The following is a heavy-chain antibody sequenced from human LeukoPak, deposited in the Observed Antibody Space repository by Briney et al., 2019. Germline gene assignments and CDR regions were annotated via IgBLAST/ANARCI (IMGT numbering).Heavy chain of an antibody. CDR1: GFAFKSFG. J-gene: IGHJ4*02. Sequence: GGSLRLSCAASGFAFKSFGMHWVRQAQGRGLEWVAVIWYDGTGKYYADSVKGRFTISRDNSKNTLYLQMNSLRADDTALYYCARESTAAGTSEIDSWGQGTLVTVSS. CDR3: ARESTAAGTSEIDS. CDR2: IWYDGTGK. V-gene: IGHV3-33*01. D-gene: IGHD6-13*01.